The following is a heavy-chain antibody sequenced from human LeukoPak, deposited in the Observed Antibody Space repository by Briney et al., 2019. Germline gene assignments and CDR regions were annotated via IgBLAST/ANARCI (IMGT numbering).Heavy chain of an antibody. CDR2: IKQDGSKK. Sequence: GGSLRLSCEASGFTLSSYWMTWVRQAPGKGLEWVANIKQDGSKKNYVDSVKGRFTISRDNAKNSLYLQMNSLRADDTAVYYCATPLDYYDSSGYHQGGDWGQGTLVTVSS. V-gene: IGHV3-7*03. J-gene: IGHJ4*02. CDR1: GFTLSSYW. CDR3: ATPLDYYDSSGYHQGGD. D-gene: IGHD3-22*01.